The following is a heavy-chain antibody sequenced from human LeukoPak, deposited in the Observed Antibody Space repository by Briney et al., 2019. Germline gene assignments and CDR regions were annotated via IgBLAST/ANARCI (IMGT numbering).Heavy chain of an antibody. V-gene: IGHV4-59*01. CDR2: IHYTWNA. J-gene: IGHJ6*02. CDR1: GGSIGSYH. CDR3: ARVASKGGMDV. Sequence: SETLSLTCSVSGGSIGSYHWSWIRQTPGKGLEWIGHIHYTWNAKYNPSLKSRVTISLDRSNNQFSLRLSSVTAADTAVYYCARVASKGGMDVWGQGTTVTVS. D-gene: IGHD5/OR15-5a*01.